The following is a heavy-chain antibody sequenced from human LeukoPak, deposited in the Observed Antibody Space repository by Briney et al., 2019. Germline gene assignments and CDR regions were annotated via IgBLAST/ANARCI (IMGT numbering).Heavy chain of an antibody. J-gene: IGHJ4*02. D-gene: IGHD6-13*01. V-gene: IGHV3-7*01. CDR3: AREVGGPSSSWIDY. CDR2: IKQDGSEK. CDR1: GFTFSSYW. Sequence: PGGSLRLSCAASGFTFSSYWMSWVRQAPGKGLEWVANIKQDGSEKYYVDSVKGRFTISRDNAKNSLYLQMNSLRAEDAAVYYCAREVGGPSSSWIDYWGQGTLVTVSS.